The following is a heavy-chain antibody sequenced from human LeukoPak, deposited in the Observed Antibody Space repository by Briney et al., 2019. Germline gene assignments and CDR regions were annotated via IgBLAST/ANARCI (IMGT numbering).Heavy chain of an antibody. CDR3: ASGDILTGTLDY. CDR2: ISSSGSTI. J-gene: IGHJ4*02. Sequence: PGGSLRLSCAASGFTFSSYEMNWVRQAPGKGLEWVSYISSSGSTIYYADSVKGRFTISRDNAKNSLYLQMNSQRAEDTAVYYCASGDILTGTLDYWGQGTLVTVSS. V-gene: IGHV3-48*03. CDR1: GFTFSSYE. D-gene: IGHD3-9*01.